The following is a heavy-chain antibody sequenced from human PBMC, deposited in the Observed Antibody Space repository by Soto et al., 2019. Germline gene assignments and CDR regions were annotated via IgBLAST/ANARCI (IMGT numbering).Heavy chain of an antibody. CDR1: GFTFTSSA. Sequence: SVKVSCKASGFTFTSSAVQWVRQARGQRLEWIGWIVVGSGNTNYAQKFQERVTITRDMSTSTAYMELSSLRSGDTAVYYCAAGWAAAGTVGYWGQGTLVTRLL. D-gene: IGHD6-13*01. CDR2: IVVGSGNT. J-gene: IGHJ4*02. CDR3: AAGWAAAGTVGY. V-gene: IGHV1-58*01.